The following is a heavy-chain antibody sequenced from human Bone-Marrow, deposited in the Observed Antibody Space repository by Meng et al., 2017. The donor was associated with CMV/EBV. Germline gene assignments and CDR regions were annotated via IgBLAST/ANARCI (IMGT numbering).Heavy chain of an antibody. V-gene: IGHV1-46*01. Sequence: ASVKVSCKASGYTFTSYYMHWVRQALGQGLEWMGIINPSGGSTSYAQKFQGRVTMTRDTSTSTVYMELSSLRSEDTAVYYCARDDLLIAAAGLNLGISDYWGQGTLVTVYS. CDR2: INPSGGST. D-gene: IGHD6-13*01. CDR3: ARDDLLIAAAGLNLGISDY. CDR1: GYTFTSYY. J-gene: IGHJ4*02.